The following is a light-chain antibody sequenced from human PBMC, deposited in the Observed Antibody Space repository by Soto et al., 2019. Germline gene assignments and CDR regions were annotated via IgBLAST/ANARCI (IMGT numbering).Light chain of an antibody. CDR2: AAS. J-gene: IGKJ1*01. CDR1: QTVGSNY. Sequence: EIVLTQSPGTLSLSPGESATLSCRASQTVGSNYLAWYQQRPGQAPRLLIYAASSRDTGIPDRISASGSGTDFTLTISRLEPEDFAVYYCQQYLTSAQTFGQGTKVELK. V-gene: IGKV3-20*01. CDR3: QQYLTSAQT.